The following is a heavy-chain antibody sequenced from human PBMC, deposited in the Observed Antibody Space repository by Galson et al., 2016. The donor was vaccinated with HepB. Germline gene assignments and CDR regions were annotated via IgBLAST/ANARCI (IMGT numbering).Heavy chain of an antibody. CDR2: ISKDGNNK. CDR1: GFTFRNYG. D-gene: IGHD3-3*01. V-gene: IGHV3-30*18. Sequence: SLRLSCAASGFTFRNYGTHWVRQAPGKGLEWVAAISKDGNNKYYADSVKGRFTISRDNSKNTLYLQMKSLRAEDTAIYYCAKGPDFWSGYYHFDYWGQGTLVTVSS. J-gene: IGHJ4*02. CDR3: AKGPDFWSGYYHFDY.